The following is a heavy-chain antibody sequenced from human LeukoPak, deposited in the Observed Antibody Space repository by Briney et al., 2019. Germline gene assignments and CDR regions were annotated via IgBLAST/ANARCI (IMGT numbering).Heavy chain of an antibody. J-gene: IGHJ3*02. V-gene: IGHV3-9*01. CDR3: AKDVDDLDAFDI. D-gene: IGHD5-12*01. CDR1: GFTVSSNY. CDR2: ISWNSGSI. Sequence: GGSLRLSCAASGFTVSSNYMSWVRQAPGKGLEWVSGISWNSGSIGYADSVKGRFTISRDNAKNSLYLQMNSLRAEDTALYYCAKDVDDLDAFDIWGQGTMVTVSS.